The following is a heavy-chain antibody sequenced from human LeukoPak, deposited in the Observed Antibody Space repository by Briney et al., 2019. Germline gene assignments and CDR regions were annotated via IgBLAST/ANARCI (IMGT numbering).Heavy chain of an antibody. V-gene: IGHV3-73*01. J-gene: IGHJ4*02. CDR1: GFIFSGSA. CDR3: TRYYYDSSGYYYLFDY. CDR2: IRSKANSYAT. Sequence: GGSLRLSCAASGFIFSGSAMHWVRQASGKGLEWVGRIRSKANSYATAYAASVKGRFTISRDDSKNTAYLQMNSLKTEDTAVYYCTRYYYDSSGYYYLFDYRGQGTLVTVSS. D-gene: IGHD3-22*01.